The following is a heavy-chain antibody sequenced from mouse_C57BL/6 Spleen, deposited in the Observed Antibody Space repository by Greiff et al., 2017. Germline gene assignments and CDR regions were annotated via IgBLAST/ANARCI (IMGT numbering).Heavy chain of an antibody. V-gene: IGHV5-17*01. D-gene: IGHD2-1*01. CDR3: ARPNYGYYGTPFAY. Sequence: EVKLMESGGGLVKPGGSLKVSCAASGFTFSDSGMHWVRQAPEKGLEWVAYISSGSSTIYYADTVKGRFTISRDNAKNTLYLQMTSLRSEDTAMYDCARPNYGYYGTPFAYWGQGTLVTVSA. J-gene: IGHJ3*01. CDR2: ISSGSSTI. CDR1: GFTFSDSG.